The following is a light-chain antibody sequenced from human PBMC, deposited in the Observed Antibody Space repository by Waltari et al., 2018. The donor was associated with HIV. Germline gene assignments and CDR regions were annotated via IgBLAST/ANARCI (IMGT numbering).Light chain of an antibody. J-gene: IGKJ4*02. CDR3: MKGTHWLT. CDR2: KVS. V-gene: IGKV2D-30*01. Sequence: VMNPSPLSPPATLGQPASIFSMSSQSLVYSVGNTYLNWFQQRPGQSPRRLIYKVSNWYSGVPDRFSGSESGTDFTRKISRVEAGDVGVYCCMKGTHWLTFGGGTKVEIK. CDR1: QSLVYSVGNTY.